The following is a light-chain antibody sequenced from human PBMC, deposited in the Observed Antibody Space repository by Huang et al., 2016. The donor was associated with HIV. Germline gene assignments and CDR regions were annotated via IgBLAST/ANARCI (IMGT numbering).Light chain of an antibody. V-gene: IGKV3-15*01. Sequence: EIVMTQSPATLSVSPGERATLSCRASQSISTNLGWFQQKPGQAPRLRISGASTRATGIPARCSGSGSGTEFTLTISSLQSEDFAIYYCQQFNTWPLTFGQGTKLDMK. CDR2: GAS. CDR1: QSISTN. J-gene: IGKJ2*01. CDR3: QQFNTWPLT.